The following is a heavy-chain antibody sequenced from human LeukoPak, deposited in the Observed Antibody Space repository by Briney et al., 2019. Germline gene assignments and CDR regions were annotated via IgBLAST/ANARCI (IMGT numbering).Heavy chain of an antibody. J-gene: IGHJ4*02. D-gene: IGHD4-11*01. Sequence: ASVKVSCKASGYSFTDYYIHWVRQAPGQGLEWMGWINPNSGGTNYAQMFQGRVTMTWDTSISTAYMELSRLRSDDTAVYYCARDRTTVPIFDYWGQGTLVTVSS. CDR2: INPNSGGT. CDR1: GYSFTDYY. CDR3: ARDRTTVPIFDY. V-gene: IGHV1-2*02.